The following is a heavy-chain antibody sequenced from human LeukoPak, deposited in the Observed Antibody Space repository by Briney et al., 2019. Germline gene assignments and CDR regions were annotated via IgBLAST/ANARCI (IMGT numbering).Heavy chain of an antibody. D-gene: IGHD3-10*01. CDR3: ARESYDSYDY. J-gene: IGHJ4*02. Sequence: GGSLRLSCAASGFTISGIYMTWVRQAPGKGLEWVSVINNGGGAYYADSVRGRFTISRDNSKNTMSLQMNSLRAEDTAVYYCARESYDSYDYWGQGTQVTVSS. CDR2: INNGGGA. CDR1: GFTISGIY. V-gene: IGHV3-66*01.